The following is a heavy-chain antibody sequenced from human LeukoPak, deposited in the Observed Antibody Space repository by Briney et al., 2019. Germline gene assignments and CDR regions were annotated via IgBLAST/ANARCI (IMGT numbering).Heavy chain of an antibody. D-gene: IGHD3-10*01. V-gene: IGHV1-69*04. CDR2: IIPILGIA. CDR1: GGTFSSYA. J-gene: IGHJ4*02. CDR3: ARLWFGELLYFDY. Sequence: SVKVSCKASGGTFSSYAISWVRQAPGQGLEWMGRIIPILGIANYAQKFQGRVTITADKSTSTAYMELSSLRSEDTAVYYCARLWFGELLYFDYWGQGTLVTVSS.